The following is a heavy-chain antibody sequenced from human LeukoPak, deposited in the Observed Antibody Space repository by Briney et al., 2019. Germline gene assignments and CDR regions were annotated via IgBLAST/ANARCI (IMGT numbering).Heavy chain of an antibody. V-gene: IGHV1-3*01. CDR1: GHIFTSHA. CDR3: ARGYCIGDKCYGPKGY. CDR2: INGGNGNT. J-gene: IGHJ4*02. D-gene: IGHD2-15*01. Sequence: ASVKVSCKASGHIFTSHAMHWIRQAPGQRLEWMGWINGGNGNTKYSQKFQGRVTITRDTSASTAYMELSSLTSEDTAVYYCARGYCIGDKCYGPKGYWGQGTLVTVSS.